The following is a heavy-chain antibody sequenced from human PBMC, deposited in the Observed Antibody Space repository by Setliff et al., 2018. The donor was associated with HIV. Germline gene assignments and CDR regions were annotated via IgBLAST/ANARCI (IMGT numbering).Heavy chain of an antibody. D-gene: IGHD3-16*01. CDR2: IDYSGNT. CDR1: GGSIGSTDYY. V-gene: IGHV4-39*07. CDR3: ASGGVDFVWGSYSPVPI. Sequence: PSETLSLTCTVSGGSIGSTDYYWGWIRQPPGKGLEWIGTIDYSGNTYYNPSLKSRVTISVDTSKNQSSLKLSSVTAADTAVYYCASGGVDFVWGSYSPVPIWGQGTMVTVSS. J-gene: IGHJ3*02.